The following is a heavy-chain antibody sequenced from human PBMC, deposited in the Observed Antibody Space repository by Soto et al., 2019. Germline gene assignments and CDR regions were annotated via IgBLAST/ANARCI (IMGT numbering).Heavy chain of an antibody. Sequence: VGSLRLSCAASGFTFSSYWMSWVRQAPGKGLEWVANIKQDGSEKYYVDSVKGRFTISRDNAKNSLYLQMNSLRAEDTAVYYCARDRRWFGELPTTDYWGQGTLVTVSS. V-gene: IGHV3-7*03. J-gene: IGHJ4*02. D-gene: IGHD3-10*01. CDR2: IKQDGSEK. CDR1: GFTFSSYW. CDR3: ARDRRWFGELPTTDY.